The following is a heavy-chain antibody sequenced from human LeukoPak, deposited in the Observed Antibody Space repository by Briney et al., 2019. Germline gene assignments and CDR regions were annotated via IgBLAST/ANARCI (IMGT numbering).Heavy chain of an antibody. J-gene: IGHJ3*02. Sequence: ASVKVSCKASGYTFTSYAMHWVRQAPGQGLEWMGGIIPIFGTANYAQKFQGRVTITADESTSTAYMELSSLRSEDTAVYYCASWDYGDPPRDIWGQGTMVTVSS. CDR1: GYTFTSYA. D-gene: IGHD4-17*01. CDR2: IIPIFGTA. V-gene: IGHV1-69*13. CDR3: ASWDYGDPPRDI.